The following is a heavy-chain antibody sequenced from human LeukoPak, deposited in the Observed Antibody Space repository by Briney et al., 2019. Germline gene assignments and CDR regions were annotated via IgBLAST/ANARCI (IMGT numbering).Heavy chain of an antibody. CDR2: IYYRGST. Sequence: SETLSLTCTVSGGSISSSSYYWGWIRQPPGKGLEWIGSIYYRGSTYYTPSLQSRVTISVDTSKNQFSLKLSSVTAADTAVYYCARQNGAADYWGQGTLATVSS. CDR1: GGSISSSSYY. CDR3: ARQNGAADY. D-gene: IGHD2-8*01. J-gene: IGHJ4*02. V-gene: IGHV4-39*01.